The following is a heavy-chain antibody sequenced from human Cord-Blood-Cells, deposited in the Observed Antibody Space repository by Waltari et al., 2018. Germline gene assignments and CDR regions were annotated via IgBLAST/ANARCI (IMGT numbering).Heavy chain of an antibody. D-gene: IGHD6-13*01. CDR3: ARRSSSSWFDY. CDR2: IYYSGST. CDR1: GCSISSSSYY. Sequence: QLQLQESGPGLVKPSETLSLTCTVSGCSISSSSYYWGWIRQPPGKGLEWIGSIYYSGSTYYNPSLRSRVTISVDTSKNQFSLKLSSVTAADTAVYYCARRSSSSWFDYWGQGTLVTVSS. J-gene: IGHJ4*02. V-gene: IGHV4-39*01.